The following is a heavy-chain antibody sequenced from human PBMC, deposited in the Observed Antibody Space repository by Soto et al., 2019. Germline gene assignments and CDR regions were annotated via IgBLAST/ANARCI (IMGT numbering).Heavy chain of an antibody. CDR3: ARAHEGAWFDS. CDR1: GFSFSSYT. V-gene: IGHV3-21*01. CDR2: ITNRGTHT. D-gene: IGHD3-16*01. Sequence: EVQLVESGGGLVKPGESLRLSCAASGFSFSSYTMNWVRQAPGKGLQWVSSITNRGTHTYSADSVKGRFTISRDNDKNSLYLKMNNLRAEDTALYFCARAHEGAWFDSWGLGTLVTVTS. J-gene: IGHJ5*01.